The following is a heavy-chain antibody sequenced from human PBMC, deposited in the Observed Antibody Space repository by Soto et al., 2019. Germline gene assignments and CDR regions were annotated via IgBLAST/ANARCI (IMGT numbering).Heavy chain of an antibody. Sequence: QVQLVQSGAEVKKPESSVKVSCKAPGGTFSTYAISWVRQAPGQGLEWMGGIIPMVGTANYAQRFQDRVTIPADASTNTVSMALSSLRSEDMAVYFCASGIQLWLRRINNGYSGWGQGTLVTVSS. V-gene: IGHV1-69*12. J-gene: IGHJ4*02. D-gene: IGHD5-12*01. CDR1: GGTFSTYA. CDR3: ASGIQLWLRRINNGYSG. CDR2: IIPMVGTA.